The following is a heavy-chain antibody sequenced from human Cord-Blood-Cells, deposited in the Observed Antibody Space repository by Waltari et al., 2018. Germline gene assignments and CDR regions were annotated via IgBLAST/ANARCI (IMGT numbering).Heavy chain of an antibody. CDR1: GGTFSSYA. V-gene: IGHV1-69*01. CDR2: IIHIFGTA. Sequence: QVRLVQSGAEVKKRGSSGKVCCKASGGTFSSYAISWVRQAPGQGLEWMGGIIHIFGTANYAPKFQGRVTIAANESTSTAYMQLSSLRSEDTTVYYAASTQILGYSGYGRMAIYYYGMDVWVQGTTCTVSS. J-gene: IGHJ6*02. CDR3: ASTQILGYSGYGRMAIYYYGMDV. D-gene: IGHD5-12*01.